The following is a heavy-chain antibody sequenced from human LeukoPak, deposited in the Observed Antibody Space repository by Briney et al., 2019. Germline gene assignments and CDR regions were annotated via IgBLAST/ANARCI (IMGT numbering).Heavy chain of an antibody. CDR3: ARWLGQWFGELDYYYYMDV. J-gene: IGHJ6*03. CDR2: INHSGGT. D-gene: IGHD3-10*01. Sequence: PSETLSLTCAVYGGSFSGYYWSWIRQPPGKGLEWIGEINHSGGTKYNPSLKSRVTISVDTSKNQFSLKLSSVTAADTAVYYCARWLGQWFGELDYYYYMDVWGKGTTVTVSS. V-gene: IGHV4-34*01. CDR1: GGSFSGYY.